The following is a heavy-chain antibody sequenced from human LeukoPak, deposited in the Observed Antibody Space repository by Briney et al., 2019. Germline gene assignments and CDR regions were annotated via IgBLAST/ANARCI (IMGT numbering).Heavy chain of an antibody. D-gene: IGHD3-16*01. CDR1: GGSISSGGYS. J-gene: IGHJ4*02. CDR3: ARRPAWGYYFDY. CDR2: IYHSGST. Sequence: SETLSLTCAVSGGSISSGGYSWSWIRQPPGKGLEWIGYIYHSGSTYYNPSLKSRVTISVDRSKNQFSLKLSSVTAADTAVYYCARRPAWGYYFDYWGQGTLVTVSS. V-gene: IGHV4-30-2*01.